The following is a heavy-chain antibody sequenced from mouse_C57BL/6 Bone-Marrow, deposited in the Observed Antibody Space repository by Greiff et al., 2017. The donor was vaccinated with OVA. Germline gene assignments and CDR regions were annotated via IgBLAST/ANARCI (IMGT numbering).Heavy chain of an antibody. V-gene: IGHV1-42*01. Sequence: VQLQQPGTELVKPGASVKLSCKASGYTFTGYYMNWVKQSPEKGLEWIGEINPSTGGTTYNQKFKAKATLTVDKSSSTAYMQLKSLTSEDSAVYYIENYYYGSSYEVGDWGQGTTVTVST. CDR3: ENYYYGSSYEVGD. J-gene: IGHJ4*01. CDR2: INPSTGGT. D-gene: IGHD1-1*01. CDR1: GYTFTGYY.